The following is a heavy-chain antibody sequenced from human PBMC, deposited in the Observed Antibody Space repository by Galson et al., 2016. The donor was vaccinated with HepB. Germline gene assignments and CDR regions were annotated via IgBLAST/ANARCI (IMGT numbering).Heavy chain of an antibody. J-gene: IGHJ5*02. Sequence: SLRLSCAASGFALSSYNMNWVRQAPGKGLEWISYISGCSYNINYARSVKGRSTVTRDNAKTSLYLQLNSLRADDTAVYYCARGSPVTRVAWGQGTLVTVSS. CDR2: ISGCSYNI. D-gene: IGHD4-17*01. CDR3: ARGSPVTRVA. CDR1: GFALSSYN. V-gene: IGHV3-21*05.